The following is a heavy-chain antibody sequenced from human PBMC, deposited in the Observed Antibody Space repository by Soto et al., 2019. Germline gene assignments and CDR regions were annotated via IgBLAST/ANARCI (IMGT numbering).Heavy chain of an antibody. V-gene: IGHV1-69*01. Sequence: QVQLVQSGAEVKKPGSSVKVSCKASGGTFSSYAISWVRQAPGQGLEWMGGIIPIFGTANYAQKFQGRVTITADESTSTAYMDLRSLRSEDTAVDYCAGQWRRPFVFDYWGQGTLVTVSS. J-gene: IGHJ4*02. CDR3: AGQWRRPFVFDY. CDR1: GGTFSSYA. CDR2: IIPIFGTA. D-gene: IGHD6-19*01.